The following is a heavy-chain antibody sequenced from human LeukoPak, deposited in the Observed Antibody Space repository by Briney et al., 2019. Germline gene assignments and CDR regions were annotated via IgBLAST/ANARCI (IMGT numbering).Heavy chain of an antibody. CDR1: GYTFTSYD. CDR3: ARLEWLSRGYYHYMDV. D-gene: IGHD3-3*01. CDR2: MNPNSGNT. V-gene: IGHV1-8*01. J-gene: IGHJ6*03. Sequence: GASVKVSCKASGYTFTSYDINWVRQATGQGLGWMGWMNPNSGNTGYAQKFQGRVTMTRNTSISTAYMELSSLRSEDTAVYYCARLEWLSRGYYHYMDVWGKGTTVTVSS.